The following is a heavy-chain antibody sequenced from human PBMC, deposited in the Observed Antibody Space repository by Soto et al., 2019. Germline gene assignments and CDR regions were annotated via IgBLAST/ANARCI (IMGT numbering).Heavy chain of an antibody. CDR1: GYSFTSYW. J-gene: IGHJ5*02. CDR2: IDPSDSYT. V-gene: IGHV5-10-1*01. D-gene: IGHD6-13*01. Sequence: GESLKISCKGSGYSFTSYWISWVRQMPGKGLEWMGRIDPSDSYTNYSPSFQGHVTISADKSISTAYLQWSSLKASDTAMYYCARHKYGYSSSWYDEPGVAGRISDQMQTNNNWFDPWGQGTLVTVSS. CDR3: ARHKYGYSSSWYDEPGVAGRISDQMQTNNNWFDP.